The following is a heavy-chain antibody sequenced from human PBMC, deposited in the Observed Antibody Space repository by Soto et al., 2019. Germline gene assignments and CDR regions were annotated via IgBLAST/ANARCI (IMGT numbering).Heavy chain of an antibody. V-gene: IGHV3-21*01. CDR1: GFTFRSYS. D-gene: IGHD2-21*01. CDR3: ARVERAYCGGDCYDY. Sequence: EVQLVESGGGLVKPGGSLRLSCAASGFTFRSYSMNWVRQAPGKGLEWVSSISSSSSYIYYADSVKGRFTISRDNAKNSLYLQMNSLRAEDTAVYYCARVERAYCGGDCYDYWGQGTLVTVSS. CDR2: ISSSSSYI. J-gene: IGHJ4*02.